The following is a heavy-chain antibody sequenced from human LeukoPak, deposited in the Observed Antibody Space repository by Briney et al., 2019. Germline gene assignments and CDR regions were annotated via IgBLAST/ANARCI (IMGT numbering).Heavy chain of an antibody. CDR1: GFTFSSYA. J-gene: IGHJ4*02. V-gene: IGHV3-23*01. D-gene: IGHD3-3*01. Sequence: GGSLRLSCAASGFTFSSYAMSWVRQAPGKGLEWVSAISGSGGSTYYADSVKGRFTISRDNSKNTLYLQMSSLRPEDTAVYYCAKDLHDFWSGYYFDYWGQGTLVTVSS. CDR2: ISGSGGST. CDR3: AKDLHDFWSGYYFDY.